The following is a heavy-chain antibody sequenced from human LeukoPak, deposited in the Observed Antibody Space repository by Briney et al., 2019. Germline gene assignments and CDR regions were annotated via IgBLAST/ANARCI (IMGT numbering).Heavy chain of an antibody. CDR2: IYYSGNT. CDR1: GGSSSGHY. J-gene: IGHJ4*02. V-gene: IGHV4-59*11. Sequence: SETLSLTCAVYGGSSSGHYWSWIRRPPGKGLEWIGYIYYSGNTNYNPSLKSRLTISIDTSKNQFSLNLSSVTAADTAVYYCARVLPPGYSDYWGQGTLVTISS. D-gene: IGHD2-2*01. CDR3: ARVLPPGYSDY.